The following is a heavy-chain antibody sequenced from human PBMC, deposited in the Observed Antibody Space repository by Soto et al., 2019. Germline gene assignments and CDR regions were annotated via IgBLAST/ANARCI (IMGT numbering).Heavy chain of an antibody. CDR2: ISWDGGST. CDR3: AKDPGPTIAAAGDNWFDP. Sequence: QSGGSLRLSCAASGFTFDDYTMHWVRQAPGKGLEWVSLISWDGGSTYYADSVKGRFTISRDNSKNSLYLQMNSLRTEDTALYYCAKDPGPTIAAAGDNWFDPWGQGTLVTVSS. CDR1: GFTFDDYT. D-gene: IGHD6-13*01. V-gene: IGHV3-43*01. J-gene: IGHJ5*02.